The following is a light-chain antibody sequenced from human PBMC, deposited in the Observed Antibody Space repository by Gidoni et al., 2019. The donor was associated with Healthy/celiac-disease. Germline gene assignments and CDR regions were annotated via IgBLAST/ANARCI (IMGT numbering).Light chain of an antibody. CDR3: QQYNSYHT. V-gene: IGKV1-5*03. Sequence: DIQMTQSPSTLSASVGDRVTITCLASQSISSWLAWYQQTPGKAPKLLIYKASSLESGVPSRFSGSGSGTEFTLTISSLQPDDFATYYCQQYNSYHTFGQGTKLEIK. CDR1: QSISSW. J-gene: IGKJ2*01. CDR2: KAS.